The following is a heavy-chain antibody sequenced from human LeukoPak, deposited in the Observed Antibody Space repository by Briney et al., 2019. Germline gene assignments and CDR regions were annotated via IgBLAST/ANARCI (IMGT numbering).Heavy chain of an antibody. CDR3: AREDSLYGSGVDY. D-gene: IGHD3-10*01. CDR2: IYHSGST. V-gene: IGHV4-59*12. Sequence: SETLSLSCTVSGGSISSYYWSWIRQPPGKGLEWIGYIYHSGSTNYNPSLKSRVTISVDTSKNQFSLKLSSVTAADTAVYYCAREDSLYGSGVDYWGQGTLVTVSS. CDR1: GGSISSYY. J-gene: IGHJ4*02.